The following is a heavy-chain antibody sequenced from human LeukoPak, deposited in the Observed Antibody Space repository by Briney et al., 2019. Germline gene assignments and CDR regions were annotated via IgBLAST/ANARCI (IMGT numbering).Heavy chain of an antibody. CDR2: IYHSGST. V-gene: IGHV4-38-2*02. CDR3: TRPYSYDSSCSPDY. Sequence: SETLSLTCTVSGYSISSGYYWGWIRPPPGKGLEGIGNIYHSGSTYYNPSLKSRVTISGDTSKNQFSLKLSSVTAADTAVYYCTRPYSYDSSCSPDYWGQGTLVTVSS. J-gene: IGHJ4*02. D-gene: IGHD3-22*01. CDR1: GYSISSGYY.